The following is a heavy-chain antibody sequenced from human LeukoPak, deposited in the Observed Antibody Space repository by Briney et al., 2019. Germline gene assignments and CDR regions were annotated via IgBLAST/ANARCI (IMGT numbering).Heavy chain of an antibody. CDR2: IRYDGTNT. CDR3: AKEIRGYSYGTYFDY. Sequence: GCSLRLSHLPSALTFRDYWIGWVRQPPRKGLEWEIYIRYDGTNTLYADSVKGRFTISRDNSINTLYLQMNSLRVEDTAVYYCAKEIRGYSYGTYFDYWGQGNMVTVSS. V-gene: IGHV3-30*02. CDR1: ALTFRDYW. J-gene: IGHJ4*02. D-gene: IGHD5-18*01.